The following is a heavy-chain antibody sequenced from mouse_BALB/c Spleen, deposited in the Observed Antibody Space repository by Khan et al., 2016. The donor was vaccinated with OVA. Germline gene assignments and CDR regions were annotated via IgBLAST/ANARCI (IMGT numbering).Heavy chain of an antibody. J-gene: IGHJ3*01. CDR2: IWSAGST. Sequence: QVQLQQSGPGLVQPSQSLSITCTVSGFSLNNYSVHWVRQSPGKGLEWLGVIWSAGSTDYNAAFISRLTISKDNSRSQVFFKMNSLQPNDTAIYXCARSGYDYGRGALFAYWGQGTLVTVSA. D-gene: IGHD2-4*01. CDR3: ARSGYDYGRGALFAY. CDR1: GFSLNNYS. V-gene: IGHV2-2*02.